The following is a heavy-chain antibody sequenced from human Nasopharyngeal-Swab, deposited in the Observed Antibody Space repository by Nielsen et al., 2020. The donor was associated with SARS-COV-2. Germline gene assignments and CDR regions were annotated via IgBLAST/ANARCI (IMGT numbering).Heavy chain of an antibody. CDR3: ARARGAYGDYYYYYYTDV. CDR1: GDSLSSSGTA. J-gene: IGHJ6*03. D-gene: IGHD4-17*01. Sequence: SQTLSLTCAISGDSLSSSGTAWNSIRQSPSRGLEWLGRTYYRSKWYNDYAVSVKSRITINPDTSKNQFSLHLNSVTPEDTAAYYCARARGAYGDYYYYYYTDVWGKGTTVTVSS. V-gene: IGHV6-1*01. CDR2: TYYRSKWYN.